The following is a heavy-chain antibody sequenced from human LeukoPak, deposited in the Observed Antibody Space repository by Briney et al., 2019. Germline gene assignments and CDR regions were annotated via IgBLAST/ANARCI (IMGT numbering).Heavy chain of an antibody. J-gene: IGHJ4*02. CDR2: ISDYSGKT. V-gene: IGHV1-18*01. CDR3: AVFIAVAGYFDY. CDR1: GYSLSSNG. Sequence: ASVKVSCKASGYSLSSNGISWARQAPGQGLEWMGWISDYSGKTKYAQNFQGRVTMTTDISTNTAYMELRSLRSDDTAVYYCAVFIAVAGYFDYWGQGTLVTVSS. D-gene: IGHD6-19*01.